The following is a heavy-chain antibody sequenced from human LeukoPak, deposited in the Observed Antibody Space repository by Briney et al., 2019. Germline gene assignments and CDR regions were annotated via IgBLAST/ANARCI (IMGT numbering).Heavy chain of an antibody. CDR1: GFTFSSYA. V-gene: IGHV3-64*01. Sequence: GGSLRLSCAASGFTFSSYAMHWVRQAPGKGLEYVSTINSNGGSTYYANSVKGRFTISRDNSKNTLYLQKGSLRAEDMAVYYCARARATIDFDYWGQGTLVTVSS. CDR2: INSNGGST. CDR3: ARARATIDFDY. J-gene: IGHJ4*02. D-gene: IGHD5-24*01.